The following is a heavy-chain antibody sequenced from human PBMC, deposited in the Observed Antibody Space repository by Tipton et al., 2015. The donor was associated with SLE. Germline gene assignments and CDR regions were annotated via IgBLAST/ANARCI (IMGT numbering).Heavy chain of an antibody. J-gene: IGHJ2*01. V-gene: IGHV4-39*07. CDR3: ARERPSGWYFDL. D-gene: IGHD3-10*01. Sequence: LRLSCTVSGGSISSYYWGWIRQPPGKGLEWIGSIYYSGSTYYNPSLKSRVTISVDTSKNQFSLKLTSVTAADTAVYYCARERPSGWYFDLWGRGTLVTVSS. CDR2: IYYSGST. CDR1: GGSISSYY.